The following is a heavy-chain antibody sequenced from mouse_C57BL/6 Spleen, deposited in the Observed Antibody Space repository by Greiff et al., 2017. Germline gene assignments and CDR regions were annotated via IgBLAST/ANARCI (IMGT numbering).Heavy chain of an antibody. CDR3: ARGENYRNIGWYVDV. V-gene: IGHV1-66*01. Sequence: VQLQQSGPELVKPGASVKLSCTASGYSFTSYYIHWVKQRPGQGLEWIGWIYPGSGNTKYNEKFKGKATLTADTSSSTAYMQRSSLTSEDSAVYACARGENYRNIGWYVDVWGTGTTVTVSS. CDR2: IYPGSGNT. J-gene: IGHJ1*03. CDR1: GYSFTSYY. D-gene: IGHD2-5*01.